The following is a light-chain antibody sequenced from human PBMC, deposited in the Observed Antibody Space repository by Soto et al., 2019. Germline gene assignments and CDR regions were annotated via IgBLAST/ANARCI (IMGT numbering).Light chain of an antibody. CDR3: HQYVSSPPVT. Sequence: EIVLTQSPGTLSLSPGERATLYCRDSQSVSSSYLAWYQQKPGQAPSLLIYGASSRATCIPYRFSGSGSGTDFTLTISRLESEYFVLYYCHQYVSSPPVTFGQGKRLEIK. CDR1: QSVSSSY. J-gene: IGKJ5*01. V-gene: IGKV3-20*01. CDR2: GAS.